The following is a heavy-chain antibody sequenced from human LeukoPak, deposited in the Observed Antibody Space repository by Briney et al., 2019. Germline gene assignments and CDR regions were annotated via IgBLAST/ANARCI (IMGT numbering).Heavy chain of an antibody. V-gene: IGHV3-23*01. Sequence: GGSLRLSCAASGFTFSSYAMSWVRQAPGKGLEWVSAISGSGGSTYYADSVKGRFTISRDNSKNTLYLQMNSLGAEDTAVYYCAKVAYYYDSSGYYTGGHFDYWGQGTLVTISS. J-gene: IGHJ4*02. D-gene: IGHD3-22*01. CDR2: ISGSGGST. CDR1: GFTFSSYA. CDR3: AKVAYYYDSSGYYTGGHFDY.